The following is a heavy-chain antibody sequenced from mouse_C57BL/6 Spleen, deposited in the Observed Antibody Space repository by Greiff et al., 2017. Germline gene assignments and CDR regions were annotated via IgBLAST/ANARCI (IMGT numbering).Heavy chain of an antibody. D-gene: IGHD1-1*01. CDR2: IDPNSGGT. J-gene: IGHJ1*03. CDR1: GYTFTSYW. Sequence: QVQLQQPGAELVKPGASVKLSCKASGYTFTSYWMHWVKQRPGRGLEWIGRIDPNSGGTKYNEKFKSKATLTVDKPSSTAYLQRSSLTSEDSAVYYWARGDYYGSSDWYFDVWGTGTTVTVSS. CDR3: ARGDYYGSSDWYFDV. V-gene: IGHV1-72*01.